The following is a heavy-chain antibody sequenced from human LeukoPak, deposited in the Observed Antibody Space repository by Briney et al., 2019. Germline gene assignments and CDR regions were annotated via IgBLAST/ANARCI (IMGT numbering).Heavy chain of an antibody. CDR3: AMARRDYYGSGSYYMDV. Sequence: KPSETLSLTCTVSGGSISSDNWSWIRQPPGKGLEWIGYVYYSGSTNYNPSLRSRVTIAVDTSKNQFSLKLSSVTAADTAMYYCAMARRDYYGSGSYYMDVWGKGTTVTVSS. V-gene: IGHV4-59*01. CDR1: GGSISSDN. CDR2: VYYSGST. J-gene: IGHJ6*03. D-gene: IGHD3-10*01.